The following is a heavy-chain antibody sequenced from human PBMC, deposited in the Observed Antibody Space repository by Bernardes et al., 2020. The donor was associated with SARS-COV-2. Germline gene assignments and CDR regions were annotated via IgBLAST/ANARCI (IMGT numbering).Heavy chain of an antibody. V-gene: IGHV3-23*01. CDR2: ISRGGGYI. CDR3: ARDCGCDCYGSLDY. CDR1: GFSFSTYD. D-gene: IGHD2-21*02. Sequence: GGSLRLSCEASGFSFSTYDMNWVRQTPGKGLEWVAAISRGGGYIYYADSVKGRFTISRDDSRNTLYLQMNSLRVEDTAVYYCARDCGCDCYGSLDYWGQGTQVTVSS. J-gene: IGHJ4*02.